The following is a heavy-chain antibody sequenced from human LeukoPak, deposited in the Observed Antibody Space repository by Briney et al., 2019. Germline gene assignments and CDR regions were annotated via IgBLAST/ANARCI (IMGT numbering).Heavy chain of an antibody. D-gene: IGHD2-15*01. CDR1: GFTFSSYA. Sequence: GRSLRLSCAASGFTFSSYAIHWVRQAPGKGLEWVAVIWYDGSNKYYADSVKGRFTISRDNSKNTLYLQMNSLRAEDTAVYYCARDLGYCSGGSCYSGTYYYGMDVWGQGTTVTVSS. V-gene: IGHV3-33*08. CDR2: IWYDGSNK. CDR3: ARDLGYCSGGSCYSGTYYYGMDV. J-gene: IGHJ6*02.